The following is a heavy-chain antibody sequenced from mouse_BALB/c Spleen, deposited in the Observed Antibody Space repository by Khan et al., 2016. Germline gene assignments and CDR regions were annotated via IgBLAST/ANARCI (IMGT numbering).Heavy chain of an antibody. CDR1: GYSITSDYA. Sequence: EVQLQESGPGLVKPSQSLSLTCTVTGYSITSDYAWNWIRQFPGNKLEWMGYINYSGDTHYNPSLKSRISITRDTSKNTFFLHLTSVTAEDTATYYCAREDYSWFSYWGQGTLVTVSA. CDR3: AREDYSWFSY. J-gene: IGHJ3*01. D-gene: IGHD1-1*02. CDR2: INYSGDT. V-gene: IGHV3-2*02.